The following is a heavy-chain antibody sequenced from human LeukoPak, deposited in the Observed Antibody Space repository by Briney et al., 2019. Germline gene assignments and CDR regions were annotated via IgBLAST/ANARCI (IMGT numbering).Heavy chain of an antibody. CDR1: GFTFSSYW. V-gene: IGHV3-7*01. CDR2: IKQDGSEK. D-gene: IGHD6-13*01. CDR3: ARDHAGYSTVHDAFDI. J-gene: IGHJ3*02. Sequence: PGGSLRLSCAASGFTFSSYWMSWVRQAPGKGLEWVANIKQDGSEKYYVDSVKGRFTISRDNAKNSLYLQMNSLRAEDTAVYYCARDHAGYSTVHDAFDIWGQGTMVTVSS.